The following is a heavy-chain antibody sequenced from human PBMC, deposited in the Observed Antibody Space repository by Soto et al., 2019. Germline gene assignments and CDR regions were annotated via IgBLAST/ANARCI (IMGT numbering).Heavy chain of an antibody. V-gene: IGHV4-34*01. CDR2: INHSGST. CDR3: ASSSLYGMDV. CDR1: GVSFSGYY. Sequence: PSETLSLTCAVYGVSFSGYYWTWIRQPPEKGLEWIGEINHSGSTNQNPSLKSRVSISVDTSKNQFSLKVGSVTAADTAVYYCASSSLYGMDVWGQGTTVTVSS. J-gene: IGHJ6*02.